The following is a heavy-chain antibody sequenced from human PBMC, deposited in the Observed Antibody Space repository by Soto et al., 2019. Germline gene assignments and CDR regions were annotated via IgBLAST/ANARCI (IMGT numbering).Heavy chain of an antibody. CDR1: GDSVSSNSAA. Sequence: PSQTLSLTCAISGDSVSSNSAAWNWIRQSPSSGLEWLGRTYYRSKWYHDYAVAVKSRITINPDTSKNQFSPQMNSVTPEDTAVYYCARSPAVVFDIWGQGTMVTVSS. CDR3: ARSPAVVFDI. D-gene: IGHD6-19*01. CDR2: TYYRSKWYH. V-gene: IGHV6-1*01. J-gene: IGHJ3*02.